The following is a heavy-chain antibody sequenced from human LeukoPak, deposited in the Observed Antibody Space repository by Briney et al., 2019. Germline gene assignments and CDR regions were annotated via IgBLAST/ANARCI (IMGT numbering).Heavy chain of an antibody. CDR1: GFTFSSYA. J-gene: IGHJ6*02. Sequence: GGSLRLSCAASGFTFSSYAMSWVRQAPGKGLEWVSAISGSGGSTYYADSVKGRFTISRDNSRNTLYLQMNSLRVADTAVYFCTKVRLSNLYYYYGMDVWGQGTTVTVSS. CDR3: TKVRLSNLYYYYGMDV. CDR2: ISGSGGST. D-gene: IGHD2-21*02. V-gene: IGHV3-23*01.